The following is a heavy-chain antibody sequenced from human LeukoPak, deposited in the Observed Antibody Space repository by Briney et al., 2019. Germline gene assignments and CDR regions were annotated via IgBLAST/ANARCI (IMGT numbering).Heavy chain of an antibody. V-gene: IGHV4-59*11. CDR1: DDSFSSHY. Sequence: SETLSLTCAVSDDSFSSHYWTWIRQPPGKGLEWIGYISYIGGTNYNPSLKSRVTISIDTSKNEFSLKLTSVTAADTAVYYCARDLVTVTKGFDIWGQGTMVTVSS. D-gene: IGHD4-17*01. CDR2: ISYIGGT. J-gene: IGHJ3*02. CDR3: ARDLVTVTKGFDI.